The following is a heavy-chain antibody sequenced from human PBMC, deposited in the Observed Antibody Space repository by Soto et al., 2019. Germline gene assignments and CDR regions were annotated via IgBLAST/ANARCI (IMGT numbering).Heavy chain of an antibody. J-gene: IGHJ6*02. V-gene: IGHV3-9*01. Sequence: EVQLVESGGGLVQPGRSLRLSCAASGFPFDDFAMHWVRQAPGKGLEWVSGISWDSGTIVYVDSVKGRFTISRDNAKNSLYLKMNSLRAEDTALYYCAKDMRGRSSSSRYYYGMDVWGQGTTVTVSS. D-gene: IGHD6-6*01. CDR3: AKDMRGRSSSSRYYYGMDV. CDR1: GFPFDDFA. CDR2: ISWDSGTI.